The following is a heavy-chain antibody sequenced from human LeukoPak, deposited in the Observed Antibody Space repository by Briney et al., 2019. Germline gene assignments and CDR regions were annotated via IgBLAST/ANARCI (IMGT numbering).Heavy chain of an antibody. D-gene: IGHD4-17*01. CDR1: GFTFSNYN. CDR2: LSSTRSSYI. J-gene: IGHJ3*02. Sequence: GSLRLSCAAPGFTFSNYNKKWVRQAPGEGLEWVSSLSSTRSSYIYYAESVKGRFTISRDNAKHSLYLQMSSLRAEDTAVYYCARDWTTVTFPDAFDIWGQGTMVTVSS. V-gene: IGHV3-21*01. CDR3: ARDWTTVTFPDAFDI.